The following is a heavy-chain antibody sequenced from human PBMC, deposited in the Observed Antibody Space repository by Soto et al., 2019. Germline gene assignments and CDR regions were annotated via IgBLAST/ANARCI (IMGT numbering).Heavy chain of an antibody. CDR2: ISGNGDST. CDR3: AKRYCTTSTCISLDFYYYIDV. CDR1: GFTFSSYA. J-gene: IGHJ6*03. Sequence: GGSLRLSCAASGFTFSSYAMSWVRQAPGKGLEWVSGISGNGDSTYYADSVKGRFTISRDNSKNTVYLQMNSLRAGDSAVYYCAKRYCTTSTCISLDFYYYIDVWGKGTTVTVSS. D-gene: IGHD2-8*01. V-gene: IGHV3-23*01.